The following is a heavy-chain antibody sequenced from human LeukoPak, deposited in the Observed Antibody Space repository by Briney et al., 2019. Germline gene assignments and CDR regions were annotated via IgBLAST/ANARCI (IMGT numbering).Heavy chain of an antibody. CDR1: GFTFSHYY. Sequence: PGGSLRLSCAASGFTFSHYYMSWIRQAPGKGLEWISYITSSDSYTKYADSVQGRFTTSRDNAHNSLYLQMNSLRAEDTAVYYCARTSGSYSFDYWGQGTLVTVSS. J-gene: IGHJ4*02. D-gene: IGHD1-26*01. V-gene: IGHV3-11*06. CDR3: ARTSGSYSFDY. CDR2: ITSSDSYT.